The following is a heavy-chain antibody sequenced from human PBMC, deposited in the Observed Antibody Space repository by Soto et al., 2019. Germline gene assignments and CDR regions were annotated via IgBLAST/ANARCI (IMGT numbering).Heavy chain of an antibody. CDR3: ARDLQWLANNWFDP. V-gene: IGHV4-59*01. CDR2: IYYSGST. Sequence: SETLSLTCTVSGGSISSYYWSWIRQPPGKGLEWIGYIYYSGSTNYNPSLKSRVTISVDTSKNQFSLKLSSVTAADTAVYYCARDLQWLANNWFDPWGQGTLVTVSS. D-gene: IGHD6-19*01. CDR1: GGSISSYY. J-gene: IGHJ5*02.